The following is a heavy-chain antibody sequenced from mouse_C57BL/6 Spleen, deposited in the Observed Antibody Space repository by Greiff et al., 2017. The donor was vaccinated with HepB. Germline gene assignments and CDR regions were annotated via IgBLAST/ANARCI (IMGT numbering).Heavy chain of an antibody. CDR2: INYDGSST. CDR1: GFTFSDYY. Sequence: EVNVVESEGGLVQPGSSMKLSCTASGFTFSDYYMAWVRQVPEKGLEWVANINYDGSSTYYLDSLKSRFIISRDNAKNILYLQMSSLKSEDTATYYCARGANYYGSSWFAYWGQGTLVTVSA. D-gene: IGHD1-1*01. J-gene: IGHJ3*01. CDR3: ARGANYYGSSWFAY. V-gene: IGHV5-16*01.